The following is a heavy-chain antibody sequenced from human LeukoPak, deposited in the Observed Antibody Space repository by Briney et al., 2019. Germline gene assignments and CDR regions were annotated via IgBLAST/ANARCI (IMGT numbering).Heavy chain of an antibody. J-gene: IGHJ6*02. V-gene: IGHV3-23*01. Sequence: GGSLRLSCAASGFTFSSYAMNWVRQAPGKGLEWVSSITGGGDTTHYAASVQGRFTISRDNSKNTLYLQMNSLRAEDTAVYYCARDKVIAVAGTPDYYYGMDVWGQGTTVTVSS. CDR1: GFTFSSYA. CDR2: ITGGGDTT. CDR3: ARDKVIAVAGTPDYYYGMDV. D-gene: IGHD6-19*01.